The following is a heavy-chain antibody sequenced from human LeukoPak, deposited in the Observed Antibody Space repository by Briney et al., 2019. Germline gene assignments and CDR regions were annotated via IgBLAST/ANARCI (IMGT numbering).Heavy chain of an antibody. CDR1: GYTFTSYD. J-gene: IGHJ4*02. D-gene: IGHD3-10*01. Sequence: ASVKVSCKASGYTFTSYDINWVRQATGRGLEWMGWMNPNSGNTGYAQKFQGRVTMTRNTSISTAYMELSSLRSEDTAVYYCATARSYGSGSYAFDYWGQGTLVTVSS. CDR3: ATARSYGSGSYAFDY. CDR2: MNPNSGNT. V-gene: IGHV1-8*01.